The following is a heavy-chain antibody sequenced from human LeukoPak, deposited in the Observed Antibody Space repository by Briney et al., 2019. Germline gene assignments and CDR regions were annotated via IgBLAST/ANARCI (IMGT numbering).Heavy chain of an antibody. D-gene: IGHD5-24*01. Sequence: GGSLRLSCAASGFTFDDYTMHWVRQDPGKGLEWVSLISWDGGSTYYADSVKDRFTISRDNSKNSLYLQMNSLRTEDTALYYCAKDMGRDGYNYGLDYWGQGTLVTVSS. J-gene: IGHJ4*02. CDR3: AKDMGRDGYNYGLDY. CDR1: GFTFDDYT. CDR2: ISWDGGST. V-gene: IGHV3-43*01.